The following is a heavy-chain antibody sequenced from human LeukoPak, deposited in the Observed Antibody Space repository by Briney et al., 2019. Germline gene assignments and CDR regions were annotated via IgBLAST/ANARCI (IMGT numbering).Heavy chain of an antibody. CDR3: ANGIRPNDY. CDR1: EFDFSSHA. D-gene: IGHD1-1*01. CDR2: ISISGSKT. J-gene: IGHJ4*02. V-gene: IGHV3-23*01. Sequence: GGSLRLSCAASEFDFSSHAMTWVRQAPGKGLEWVSAISISGSKTYYADSVKGRFTISRDNSKNTLYLQMNSLRAEDTVVYYCANGIRPNDYWGQGTQVTVSS.